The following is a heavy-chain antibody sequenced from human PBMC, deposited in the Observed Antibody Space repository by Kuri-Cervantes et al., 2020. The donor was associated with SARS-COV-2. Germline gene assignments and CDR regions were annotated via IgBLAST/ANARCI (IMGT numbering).Heavy chain of an antibody. CDR3: ARDPPHGTDYGGSMDV. D-gene: IGHD4-23*01. CDR2: IWYDGSNK. CDR1: GYTFSSYG. Sequence: GGSLRLSCAASGYTFSSYGMHWVRQAPGKGLEWVAVIWYDGSNKYYADSVKGRFTISRDNSKNTLYLQVNSLGAEDTAVYYCARDPPHGTDYGGSMDVWGQGTTVTVSS. J-gene: IGHJ6*02. V-gene: IGHV3-33*01.